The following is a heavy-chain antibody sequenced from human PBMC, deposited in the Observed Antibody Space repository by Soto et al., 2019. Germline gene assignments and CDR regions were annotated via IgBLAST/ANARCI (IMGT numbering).Heavy chain of an antibody. CDR3: ARVAYSSSWYVDY. CDR1: GFTVSSNY. Sequence: PGGSLILSCAASGFTVSSNYMSWVRQAPGKGLEWVSVIYSGGSTYYADSVKGRFTISRDNSKNTLYLQMNSLRAEDTAVYYCARVAYSSSWYVDYWGQGTLVTVSS. D-gene: IGHD6-13*01. CDR2: IYSGGST. J-gene: IGHJ4*02. V-gene: IGHV3-53*01.